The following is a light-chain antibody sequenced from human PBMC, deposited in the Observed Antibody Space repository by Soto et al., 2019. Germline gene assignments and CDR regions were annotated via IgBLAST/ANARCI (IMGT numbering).Light chain of an antibody. Sequence: SYELTQPPSVSVAPGKTATIICGGNNIGSCSVHWYQQRPGQAPVVVICNDDDRPSGIPERFSGFKFGDTATLTISRVEAGDEADYYCQVWDSSRDHVIFGGGTKVTVL. J-gene: IGLJ2*01. CDR2: NDD. CDR3: QVWDSSRDHVI. CDR1: NIGSCS. V-gene: IGLV3-21*01.